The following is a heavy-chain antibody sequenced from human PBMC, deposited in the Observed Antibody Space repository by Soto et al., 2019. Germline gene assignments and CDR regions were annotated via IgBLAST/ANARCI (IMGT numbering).Heavy chain of an antibody. CDR1: GGSISSGGYY. D-gene: IGHD3-22*01. Sequence: VLLQESGPGLVKPSQTLSLTCSVSGGSISSGGYYWSWIRQRPGKGLEWIGYFYYSGSTYYNPSIRSRVILSADTSKNQLSLKLISVTAADTAMYYCARDQGGYYDGSGYPRGFDYWGQGALVTVSS. CDR3: ARDQGGYYDGSGYPRGFDY. V-gene: IGHV4-31*03. J-gene: IGHJ4*02. CDR2: FYYSGST.